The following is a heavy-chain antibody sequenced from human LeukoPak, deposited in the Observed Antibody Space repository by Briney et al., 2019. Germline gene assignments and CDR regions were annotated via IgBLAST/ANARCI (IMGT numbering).Heavy chain of an antibody. J-gene: IGHJ3*02. CDR2: INHSGST. Sequence: SETLSLTCAVYGGSFSGYYWSWIRQPPGKGLEWIGEINHSGSTNYNPSLKSRVTISVDTSKNQFSLKLSSVTAADTAVYYCAKSNGYGLVDIWGQGTVVTVSS. CDR3: AKSNGYGLVDI. D-gene: IGHD3-10*01. CDR1: GGSFSGYY. V-gene: IGHV4-34*01.